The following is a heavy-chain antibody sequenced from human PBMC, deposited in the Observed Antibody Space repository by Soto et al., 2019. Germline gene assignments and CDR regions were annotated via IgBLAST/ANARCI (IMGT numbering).Heavy chain of an antibody. J-gene: IGHJ4*02. V-gene: IGHV4-59*01. D-gene: IGHD4-17*01. CDR2: IYYSGST. CDR3: GRVCSTTVTTFDY. Sequence: SETLSLTCTVSGGSISSYYWSWIRQPPGKGLEWIGYIYYSGSTNYNPSLKSRVTISVDRSKKKFSLKRSSVTAADTAVDYWGRVCSTTVTTFDYWRQGTLFAVSS. CDR1: GGSISSYY.